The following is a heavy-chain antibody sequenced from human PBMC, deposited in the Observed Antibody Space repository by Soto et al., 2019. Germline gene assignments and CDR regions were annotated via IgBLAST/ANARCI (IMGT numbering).Heavy chain of an antibody. Sequence: QVQLVQSGAEVKKPGSSVKVSFKASGGTFSSYAISWVRQAPGQGLEWMGGIIPIFGTANYAQKSQGRVTITADESTRTAYMELSSLRSEDTAVYYCARQGAALRDYYYGMDVWGQGTTVTVSS. J-gene: IGHJ6*02. CDR3: ARQGAALRDYYYGMDV. CDR1: GGTFSSYA. V-gene: IGHV1-69*12. CDR2: IIPIFGTA. D-gene: IGHD6-25*01.